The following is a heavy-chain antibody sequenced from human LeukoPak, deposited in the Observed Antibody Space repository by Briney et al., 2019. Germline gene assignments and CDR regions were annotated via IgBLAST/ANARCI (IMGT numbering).Heavy chain of an antibody. V-gene: IGHV3-30-3*01. D-gene: IGHD3-16*01. J-gene: IGHJ4*02. CDR1: GFTFSSYG. CDR2: ISKDGSQR. CDR3: ARDEDGRSSNYVFDY. Sequence: GGSLRLSCAASGFTFSSYGMHWVRQAPSKGLEWVAVISKDGSQRYYADSVKGRFTISRDNSKNTVYLQMTTLRVEDTAVYYCARDEDGRSSNYVFDYWGQGTLVTVSS.